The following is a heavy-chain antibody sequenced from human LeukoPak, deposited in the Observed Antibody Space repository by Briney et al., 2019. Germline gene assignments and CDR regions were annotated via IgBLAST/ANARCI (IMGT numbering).Heavy chain of an antibody. CDR1: GYTFTSYY. Sequence: PSVKVSCKASGYTFTSYYMYWVLQAPGQGLEFLGVINPSDTSTSYAQKFEGRVTMTRDTSTSTGYMELSSLRSEDTAVYYCARDDGSGSYYFLYWGQRTLVTVSS. D-gene: IGHD3-10*01. CDR3: ARDDGSGSYYFLY. V-gene: IGHV1-46*01. CDR2: INPSDTST. J-gene: IGHJ4*02.